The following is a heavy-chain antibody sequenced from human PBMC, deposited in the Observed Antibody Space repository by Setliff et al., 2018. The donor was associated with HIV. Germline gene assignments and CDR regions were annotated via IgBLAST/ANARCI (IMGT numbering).Heavy chain of an antibody. CDR2: ISSSSSYI. CDR1: GFTFDSYS. D-gene: IGHD3-10*01. CDR3: ARVSGSGNYAHCTS. Sequence: PGGSLRLSCATSGFTFDSYSIIWVRQAPGKGLEWVSSISSSSSYIYYADSVKGRFTISRDNAKNSLYLQMNSLRAEDTAVYYCARVSGSGNYAHCTSWGQGTLVTVSS. V-gene: IGHV3-21*01. J-gene: IGHJ5*02.